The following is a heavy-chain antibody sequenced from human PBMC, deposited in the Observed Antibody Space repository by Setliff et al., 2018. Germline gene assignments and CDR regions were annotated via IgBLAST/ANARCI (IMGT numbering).Heavy chain of an antibody. CDR1: GGSISGHW. D-gene: IGHD6-13*01. CDR3: AWYTSSWHDY. V-gene: IGHV4-59*11. J-gene: IGHJ4*02. CDR2: IYYGGTT. Sequence: PSETLSLTCTVSGGSISGHWWNWMRQSPGKGLEWIGSIYYGGTTNYNPSLRTRVTISGDTSKNQLSLKLTSLTAADTAVYYCAWYTSSWHDYWGQGTLVTVSS.